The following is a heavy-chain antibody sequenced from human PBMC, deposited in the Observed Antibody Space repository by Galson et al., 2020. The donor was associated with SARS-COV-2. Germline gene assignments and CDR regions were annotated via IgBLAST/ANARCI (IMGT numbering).Heavy chain of an antibody. J-gene: IGHJ4*02. CDR1: GGTVSSASYY. D-gene: IGHD6-19*01. CDR2: GYFGGST. V-gene: IGHV4-61*01. Sequence: SQSLSLTCGVSGGTVSSASYYWSWIRQPPGKGLEWIGYGYFGGSTKYNPSLESRVTISVDTPKNQFSLKLNSVTAADTAVYYCARVMAVAGMGFFDYWGQGILVLVSS. CDR3: ARVMAVAGMGFFDY.